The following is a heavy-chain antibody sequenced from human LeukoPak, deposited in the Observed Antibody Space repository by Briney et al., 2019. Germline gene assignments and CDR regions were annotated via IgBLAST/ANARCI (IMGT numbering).Heavy chain of an antibody. D-gene: IGHD6-13*01. CDR1: GYTFTGYY. V-gene: IGHV1-2*02. J-gene: IGHJ5*02. Sequence: ASVKVSCKASGYTFTGYYMHWVRQAPGQGLEWMGWINPNSGGTNYAQKFQGRVTMTRDTSISTAYMELSRLRSDDTAVYYCARDLGPNSSRWYGVWFDPWGQGTLVTVSS. CDR3: ARDLGPNSSRWYGVWFDP. CDR2: INPNSGGT.